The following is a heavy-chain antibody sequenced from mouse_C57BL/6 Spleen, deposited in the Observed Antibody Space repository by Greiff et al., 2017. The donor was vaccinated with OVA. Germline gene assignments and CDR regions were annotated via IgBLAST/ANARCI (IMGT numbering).Heavy chain of an antibody. J-gene: IGHJ2*01. D-gene: IGHD2-2*01. CDR1: GYTFTSYG. CDR3: ARRGYDVGVDY. V-gene: IGHV1-81*01. CDR2: IYPRSGNT. Sequence: QVQLKESGAELARPGASVNLSCKASGYTFTSYGISWVKQRTGKGLEWIGEIYPRSGNTYYNEKFKGKATLTADKSSSTAYMELRSLTSEDSAVYFCARRGYDVGVDYWGQGTTLTVSS.